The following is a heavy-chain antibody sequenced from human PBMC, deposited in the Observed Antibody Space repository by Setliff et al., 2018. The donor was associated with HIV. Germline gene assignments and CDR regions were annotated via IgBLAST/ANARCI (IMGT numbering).Heavy chain of an antibody. J-gene: IGHJ4*02. CDR3: ARRYYDFWSGYPFDY. CDR1: GYSFSNYW. Sequence: PGESLKISCKGSGYSFSNYWIAWVRQMPGKGLEWMGIIYPDDSDTRYSPSFQGQVTVSVDKSISTAFLQWSSLKASDTAMYYCARRYYDFWSGYPFDYWGQGTLVTVSS. V-gene: IGHV5-51*01. D-gene: IGHD3-3*01. CDR2: IYPDDSDT.